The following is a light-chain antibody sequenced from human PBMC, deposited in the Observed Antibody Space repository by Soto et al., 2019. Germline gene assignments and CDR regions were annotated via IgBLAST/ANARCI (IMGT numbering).Light chain of an antibody. J-gene: IGKJ3*01. CDR3: QQSSSTRVT. CDR2: AAS. CDR1: QSISSY. Sequence: DIQMTQSPSSLSASVGDRVTITCRASQSISSYLNWYQQKPGKAPTRLIYAASSLQSGVPSRFSGGGSGTDFTRTISSLQPEDFATYYYQQSSSTRVTFCPGTQVHI. V-gene: IGKV1-39*01.